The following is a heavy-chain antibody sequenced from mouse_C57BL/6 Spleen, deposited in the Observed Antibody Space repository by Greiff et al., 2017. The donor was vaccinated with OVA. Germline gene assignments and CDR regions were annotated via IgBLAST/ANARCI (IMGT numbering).Heavy chain of an antibody. D-gene: IGHD2-5*01. V-gene: IGHV2-2*01. Sequence: QVHVKQSGPGLVQPSQSLSITCTVSGFSLTSYGVHWVRQSPGKGLEWLGVIWSGGSTDYNAAFISRLSISKDNSKSQVFFKMNSLQADDTAIYYCASYSNYEDAMDYWGQGTSVTVSS. CDR2: IWSGGST. J-gene: IGHJ4*01. CDR3: ASYSNYEDAMDY. CDR1: GFSLTSYG.